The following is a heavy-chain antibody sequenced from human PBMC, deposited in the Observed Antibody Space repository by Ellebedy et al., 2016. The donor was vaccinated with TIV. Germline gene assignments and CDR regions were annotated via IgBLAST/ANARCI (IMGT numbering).Heavy chain of an antibody. V-gene: IGHV4-34*11. CDR3: ARDPALSRGRFDP. D-gene: IGHD3-16*02. J-gene: IGHJ5*02. Sequence: RATISMDTSKNQFSLNLSSVTAADTAVYYCARDPALSRGRFDPWGQGTLVTVSS.